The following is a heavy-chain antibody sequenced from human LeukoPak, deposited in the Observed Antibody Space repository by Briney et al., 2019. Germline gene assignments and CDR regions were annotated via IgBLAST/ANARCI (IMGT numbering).Heavy chain of an antibody. CDR3: ARSLVGTADLFDY. J-gene: IGHJ4*02. Sequence: TGGSLRLSCAASGFTFSSYWMNWVRQAPGKGLEWVANIKPDGSENYYVDPVRGRFTMSRDNTKNSLYLQMNNLRAEDTAMYYCARSLVGTADLFDYWGQGTLVAVSS. CDR2: IKPDGSEN. D-gene: IGHD1-26*01. V-gene: IGHV3-7*01. CDR1: GFTFSSYW.